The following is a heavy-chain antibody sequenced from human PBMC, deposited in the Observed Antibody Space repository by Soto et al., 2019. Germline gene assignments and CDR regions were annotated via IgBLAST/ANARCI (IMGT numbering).Heavy chain of an antibody. CDR2: IRSKAYGGTT. J-gene: IGHJ4*02. CDR1: GFTFGDYA. D-gene: IGHD4-4*01. Sequence: GGSLRLSCTASGFTFGDYAMSWFRQAPGKGLEWVGFIRSKAYGGTTEYAASVKGRFTISRDDSKSIAYLQMNSLKTEDTAMYYCTRDLSHSYSNPSYFDYWGQGTLVTVSS. CDR3: TRDLSHSYSNPSYFDY. V-gene: IGHV3-49*03.